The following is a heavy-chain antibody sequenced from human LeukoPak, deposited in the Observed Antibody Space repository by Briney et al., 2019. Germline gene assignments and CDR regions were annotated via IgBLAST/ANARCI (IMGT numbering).Heavy chain of an antibody. CDR3: ARDSKRPYYYYGMDV. Sequence: QTGGSLRFSCAASGFTFSSYEMKWVPQAPGKGREGWSYISSSGSSIYYADSVKGRFTISRDNAKNSLYLQMNSLSAEATAVYYCARDSKRPYYYYGMDVWGQGTTVTVSS. CDR2: ISSSGSSI. CDR1: GFTFSSYE. V-gene: IGHV3-48*03. J-gene: IGHJ6*02. D-gene: IGHD6-6*01.